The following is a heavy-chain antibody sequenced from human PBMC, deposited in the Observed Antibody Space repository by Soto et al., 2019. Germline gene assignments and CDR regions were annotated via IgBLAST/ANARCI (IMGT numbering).Heavy chain of an antibody. V-gene: IGHV1-8*01. CDR3: EVTAGY. CDR1: GYTFTDYD. Sequence: QIQVVQSRAEVKKPGASVRVSCETSGYTFTDYDITWLRQAPGQGLEWMGWMSPDSGNAGYAQQFQGRVTMTSDTSIRTAYMELRSLRSEDTAVYYCEVTAGYWGQGTMVTVSS. D-gene: IGHD2-21*02. J-gene: IGHJ4*02. CDR2: MSPDSGNA.